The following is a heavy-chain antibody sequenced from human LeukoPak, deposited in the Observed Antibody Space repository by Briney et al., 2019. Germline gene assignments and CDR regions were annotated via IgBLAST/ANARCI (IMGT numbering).Heavy chain of an antibody. V-gene: IGHV3-30*03. J-gene: IGHJ3*02. CDR2: ISHDGTVQ. CDR1: GFTFSSYG. Sequence: GRSLRLSCAASGFTFSSYGMQWVRQAPGKGLEWVAVISHDGTVQYYADSVRGRFTISRDNAKNSLYLQMNSLRAEDTAVYYCATERGIDAFDIWGQGTMVTVSS. D-gene: IGHD7-27*01. CDR3: ATERGIDAFDI.